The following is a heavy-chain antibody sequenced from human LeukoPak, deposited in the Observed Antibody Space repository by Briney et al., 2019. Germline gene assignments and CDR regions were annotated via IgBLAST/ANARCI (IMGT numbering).Heavy chain of an antibody. D-gene: IGHD6-19*01. CDR3: ASSSGSDYFDY. CDR1: GGSISSYY. J-gene: IGHJ4*02. CDR2: IYYSGST. Sequence: MASETLSLTCTVSGGSISSYYWSWIRQPPGKGLEWIGYIYYSGSTNYNPSLKGRVTISVDTSKNQFPLKLSSVTAADTAVYYCASSSGSDYFDYWGQGTLVTVSS. V-gene: IGHV4-59*12.